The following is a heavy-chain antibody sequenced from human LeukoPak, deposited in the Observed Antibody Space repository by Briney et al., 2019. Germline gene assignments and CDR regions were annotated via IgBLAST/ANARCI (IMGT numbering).Heavy chain of an antibody. V-gene: IGHV3-9*01. CDR1: GFTFDDYA. D-gene: IGHD3-10*01. CDR3: VRTFTHVSGSYRPPHFDC. J-gene: IGHJ4*02. CDR2: ISWNRGKI. Sequence: PGGSLRLSCAASGFTFDDYAMHWVRQAPGKGLEWVSGISWNRGKIGYADSVKGRFTISRDNAKNSLYLQMNSLRAEDTAVYYCVRTFTHVSGSYRPPHFDCWGQGTLVTVSS.